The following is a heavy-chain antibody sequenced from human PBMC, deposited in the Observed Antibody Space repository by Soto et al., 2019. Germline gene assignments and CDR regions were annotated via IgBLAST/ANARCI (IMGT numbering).Heavy chain of an antibody. CDR3: ARDYYYGSGNYYRADYYHYGMDV. D-gene: IGHD3-10*01. CDR1: GFTVTSYY. Sequence: VGSLRLSCAASGFTVTSYYMSWVRQAPGKGPEWVSLIYTGGNTNYADSVKGRFAISRDNSKNTLYLQMNSLRAEDTAVYYCARDYYYGSGNYYRADYYHYGMDVWGQGTTVTVSS. CDR2: IYTGGNT. V-gene: IGHV3-53*01. J-gene: IGHJ6*02.